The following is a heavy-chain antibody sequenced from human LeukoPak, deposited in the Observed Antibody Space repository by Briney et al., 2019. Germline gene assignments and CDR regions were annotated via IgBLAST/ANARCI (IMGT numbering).Heavy chain of an antibody. CDR1: GYIFTDYY. CDR3: TRIGDGYPY. Sequence: ASVQGSCKAYGYIFTDYYLHWVRQAPGQGTEWMGWIKADSGDTNYARKFQGRVTMTRDTSITTVYMELSSLTSDDTAVYYCTRIGDGYPYWGQGSLVTVSS. D-gene: IGHD5-24*01. CDR2: IKADSGDT. J-gene: IGHJ4*02. V-gene: IGHV1-2*02.